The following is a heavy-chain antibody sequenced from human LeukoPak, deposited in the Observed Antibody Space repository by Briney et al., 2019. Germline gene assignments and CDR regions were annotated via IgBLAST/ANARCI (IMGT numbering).Heavy chain of an antibody. CDR2: ISSSSSYI. V-gene: IGHV3-21*01. J-gene: IGHJ3*02. CDR1: GFTFSSYS. Sequence: PGGSLRLSCAASGFTFSSYSMNWVRQAPGKGLEWVSSISSSSSYIYYADSVKGRFTISRDNAKNSLYLQMNSLRAEDTAVYYCARYITYYYDSSGYSDAFDIWGQGTMVTVSS. D-gene: IGHD3-22*01. CDR3: ARYITYYYDSSGYSDAFDI.